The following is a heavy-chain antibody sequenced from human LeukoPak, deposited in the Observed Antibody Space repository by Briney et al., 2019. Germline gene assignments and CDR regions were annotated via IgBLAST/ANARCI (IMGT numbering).Heavy chain of an antibody. V-gene: IGHV1-2*02. CDR2: INPNSGGT. Sequence: ASVKVSCKASGYTFTGYYVHWVRQAPGQGLEWMGWINPNSGGTNYAQKFQGRVTMTRDTSISTAYMELSRLRSDDTAVYYCARVVPAAISSRHLDYWGQGTLVTVSS. J-gene: IGHJ4*02. CDR3: ARVVPAAISSRHLDY. D-gene: IGHD2-2*01. CDR1: GYTFTGYY.